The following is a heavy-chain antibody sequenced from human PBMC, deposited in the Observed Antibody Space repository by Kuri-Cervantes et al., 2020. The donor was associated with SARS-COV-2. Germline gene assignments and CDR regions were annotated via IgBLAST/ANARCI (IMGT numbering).Heavy chain of an antibody. V-gene: IGHV3-74*01. J-gene: IGHJ4*02. CDR2: INSDGSST. CDR3: ARDLLDYDIIH. Sequence: ETLSLTCAASGFTFSSSWMHWVRQAPGKGLVWVSRINSDGSSTSYADSVKGRFTISRDNAKNTLYLQMNSLRAEDTAVYYCARDLLDYDIIHWGQGTLVTVSS. CDR1: GFTFSSSW. D-gene: IGHD3-9*01.